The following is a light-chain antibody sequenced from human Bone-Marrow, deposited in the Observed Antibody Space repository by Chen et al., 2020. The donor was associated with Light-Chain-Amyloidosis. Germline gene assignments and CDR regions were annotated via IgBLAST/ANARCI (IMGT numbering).Light chain of an antibody. Sequence: SYVLTRPPSVSVAPGQTARIACGGDDIGGKSVHWYQQKPGQAPVLVVYDDSDRPSGIPARFSGSNSGNTATLTSSRVEAGDEADFYCQVWDSRTESRLFGGGTKLTVL. V-gene: IGLV3-21*02. J-gene: IGLJ2*01. CDR2: DDS. CDR1: DIGGKS. CDR3: QVWDSRTESRL.